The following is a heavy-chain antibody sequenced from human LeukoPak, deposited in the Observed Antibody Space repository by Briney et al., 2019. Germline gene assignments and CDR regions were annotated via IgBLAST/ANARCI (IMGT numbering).Heavy chain of an antibody. J-gene: IGHJ6*03. V-gene: IGHV4-4*07. CDR2: IYTSGST. CDR1: GGSISSDY. CDR3: ARETRDYYCYYMDV. D-gene: IGHD1-1*01. Sequence: PSETLSLTCTVSGGSISSDYWSWIRQSAGKGLEWIGRIYTSGSTNYNPSLKSRVTMSVDTSKNQISLKLSSATAADTAVYYCARETRDYYCYYMDVWGKGTTVTVSS.